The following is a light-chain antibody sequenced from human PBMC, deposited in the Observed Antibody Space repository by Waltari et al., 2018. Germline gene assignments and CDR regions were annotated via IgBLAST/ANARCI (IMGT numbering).Light chain of an antibody. CDR2: DVS. CDR1: SSYVGTYKS. V-gene: IGLV2-14*03. Sequence: QSALTQPASVSGSPGQSITLPCIGSSSYVGTYKSVSLYQRHPGKAPKLLIYDVSHRPSGVSNRFSGSKSGNTASLTISGLQAEDGADYYCSSYTSSTTLLVFGTGTKVTVL. J-gene: IGLJ1*01. CDR3: SSYTSSTTLLV.